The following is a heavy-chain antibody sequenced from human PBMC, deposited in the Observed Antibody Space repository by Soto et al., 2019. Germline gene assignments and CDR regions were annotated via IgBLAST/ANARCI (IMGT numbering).Heavy chain of an antibody. D-gene: IGHD4-17*01. CDR2: ISAYNGNT. CDR1: GYTFTNFG. J-gene: IGHJ4*02. V-gene: IGHV1-18*01. CDR3: ARRDYPFDY. Sequence: ASVKVSSKASGYTFTNFGLSWVRQAPGQGLEWMGWISAYNGNTNYAQKLQGRVTMTTDTSTSTAYMELRSLRSDDTAVYYCARRDYPFDYWGQGTLVTVSS.